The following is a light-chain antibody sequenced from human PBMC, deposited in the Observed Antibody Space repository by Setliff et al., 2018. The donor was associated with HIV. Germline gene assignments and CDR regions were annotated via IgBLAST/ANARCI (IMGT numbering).Light chain of an antibody. V-gene: IGLV2-14*01. CDR2: DFS. CDR1: SSDVGNYNY. CDR3: SSYTGRSTFV. Sequence: QSALTQPASVSGSPGQSITISCTGISSDVGNYNYVSWYQEHPGKAPKLMIYDFSKRPSGVSNRFSVSKSGNTASLTISGLQAEDEADYHCSSYTGRSTFVFGTGTKVTVL. J-gene: IGLJ1*01.